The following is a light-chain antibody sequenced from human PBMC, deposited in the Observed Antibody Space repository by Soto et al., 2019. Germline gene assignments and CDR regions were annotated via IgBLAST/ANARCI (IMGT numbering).Light chain of an antibody. CDR1: SSDVGRYNY. CDR2: EVN. V-gene: IGLV2-8*01. Sequence: QSALTQPPSASGSPGQSVTISCTGTSSDVGRYNYVSWYQQHPGKAPKLMISEVNKRASGVPDRFSGSKSGNTASLTVSGLQAEDEADYYCSSYAGTPFVFGTGTNVTVL. CDR3: SSYAGTPFV. J-gene: IGLJ1*01.